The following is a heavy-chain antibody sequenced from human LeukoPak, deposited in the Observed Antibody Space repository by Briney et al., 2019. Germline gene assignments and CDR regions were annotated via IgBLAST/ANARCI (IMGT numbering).Heavy chain of an antibody. Sequence: SETLSLTCTVSGGSIGSINNYWGWIRQPPGKGLEWIGSVYYDGSTYYNPSLSSRVTISEDTSKNQFSLKLSSVTAADTAVYYCARGGHKQWSDYWGQGTLVTVSS. CDR3: ARGGHKQWSDY. D-gene: IGHD6-19*01. V-gene: IGHV4-39*01. CDR1: GGSIGSINNY. J-gene: IGHJ4*02. CDR2: VYYDGST.